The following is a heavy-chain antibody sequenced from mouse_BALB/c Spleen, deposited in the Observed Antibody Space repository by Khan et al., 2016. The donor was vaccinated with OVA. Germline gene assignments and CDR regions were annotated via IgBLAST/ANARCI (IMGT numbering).Heavy chain of an antibody. D-gene: IGHD1-1*01. CDR3: ARSGYGSLAY. J-gene: IGHJ3*01. V-gene: IGHV1-7*01. CDR1: GYMFISYW. Sequence: VQLQESGAELAKPGASVKMSCKASGYMFISYWMNWVKQRPGQGLEWIGYINPSSGYTENNQKFKDKATLTADKSSSTVYMQLNSLTSEDSAVYYCARSGYGSLAYWGQGTLVTVSA. CDR2: INPSSGYT.